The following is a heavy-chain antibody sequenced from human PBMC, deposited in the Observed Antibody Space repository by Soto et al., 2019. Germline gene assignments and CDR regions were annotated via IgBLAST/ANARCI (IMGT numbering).Heavy chain of an antibody. CDR3: ATESKRGVGCFDS. V-gene: IGHV3-15*01. Sequence: GGSLRLSCAASGFIFSNVWMSWVRQAPGKGLEWVGYIKVDSDGATTDYATPVKGRFTISRDDSKNTLYLQMNSLKTEDSALYYCATESKRGVGCFDSWGQGNQVTVSS. CDR1: GFIFSNVW. D-gene: IGHD2-8*01. J-gene: IGHJ4*02. CDR2: IKVDSDGATT.